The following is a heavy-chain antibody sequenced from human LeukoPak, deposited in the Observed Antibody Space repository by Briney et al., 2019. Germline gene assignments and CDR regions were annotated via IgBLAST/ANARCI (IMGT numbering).Heavy chain of an antibody. J-gene: IGHJ4*02. CDR3: AREGNTRVGIFRNGGFDY. CDR1: GFTFSSYA. CDR2: ISYDGSNK. Sequence: AESLRLSCAASGFTFSSYAMHWVRQPPGKGLEWVAVISYDGSNKYYADSVKARFTISRDNSKNTMYLQMNSLRAEDTAVYYCAREGNTRVGIFRNGGFDYWGQGTLVTVSS. V-gene: IGHV3-30*01. D-gene: IGHD1-14*01.